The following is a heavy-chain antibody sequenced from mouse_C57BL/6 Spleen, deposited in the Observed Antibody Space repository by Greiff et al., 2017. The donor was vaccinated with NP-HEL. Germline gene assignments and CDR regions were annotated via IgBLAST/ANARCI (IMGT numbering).Heavy chain of an antibody. J-gene: IGHJ3*01. D-gene: IGHD1-1*01. Sequence: EVQLVESGPELVKPGASVKMSCKASGYTFTDYNMHWVKQSHGKSLEWIGYINPNNGGTSYNQKFKGKATLTVNKSSSTAYMELRSLTSEDSAVYNCARVDYYGSSSFAYWGQGTLVTVSA. CDR2: INPNNGGT. V-gene: IGHV1-22*01. CDR1: GYTFTDYN. CDR3: ARVDYYGSSSFAY.